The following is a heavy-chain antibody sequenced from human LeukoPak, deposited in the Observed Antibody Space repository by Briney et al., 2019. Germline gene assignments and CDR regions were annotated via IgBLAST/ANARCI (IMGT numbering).Heavy chain of an antibody. D-gene: IGHD2-15*01. CDR1: GFTFSSYA. CDR3: AKGLPCHSGGSCSYYYYYMDV. CDR2: ISGSGGST. Sequence: PGGSLRLSCAASGFTFSSYAMSWVRQAPGKGLEWVSAISGSGGSTYYADSVKGRFTISRDNSKNTLYLQMNSLRAEDTAVYYCAKGLPCHSGGSCSYYYYYMDVWGKGTTVTVSS. V-gene: IGHV3-23*01. J-gene: IGHJ6*03.